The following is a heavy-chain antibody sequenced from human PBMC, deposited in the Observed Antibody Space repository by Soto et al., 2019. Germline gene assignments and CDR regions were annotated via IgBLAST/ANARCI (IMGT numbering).Heavy chain of an antibody. CDR1: GGSFSGYY. Sequence: SETLSLTCAVYGGSFSGYYWSWIRQPPGKGLEWIGEINHSGSTNYNPSLKSRVTISVDTSKNQFSLKLSSVTAADTAVYYCARAKGGRGIVVVPAATYYFDYRGQGTLVTIST. CDR2: INHSGST. CDR3: ARAKGGRGIVVVPAATYYFDY. D-gene: IGHD2-2*01. J-gene: IGHJ4*02. V-gene: IGHV4-34*01.